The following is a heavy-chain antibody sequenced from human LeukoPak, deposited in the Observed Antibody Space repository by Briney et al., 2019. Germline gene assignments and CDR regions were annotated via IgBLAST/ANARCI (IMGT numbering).Heavy chain of an antibody. V-gene: IGHV4-30-4*01. CDR3: AREKSAIVVVVPATGAWFDP. J-gene: IGHJ5*02. CDR1: GGSISCGDYY. D-gene: IGHD2-15*01. CDR2: IYYSGST. Sequence: SQNLSLTCTVSGGSISCGDYYWSWIRQPPGKGLAWIGYIYYSGSTYYNQSLKSRVTISVDTSKNQFSLKLSSVTAADTAVYYCAREKSAIVVVVPATGAWFDPWGQGTLVTVSS.